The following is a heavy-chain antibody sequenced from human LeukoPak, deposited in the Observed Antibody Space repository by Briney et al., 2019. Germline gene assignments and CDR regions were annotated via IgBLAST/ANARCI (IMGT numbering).Heavy chain of an antibody. J-gene: IGHJ5*02. D-gene: IGHD3-10*01. CDR1: GGSISSGGYY. Sequence: SETLSLTCTVSGGSISSGGYYWSWIRQHPGKGLEWIGYIYYSGSTYSNPSLKSRVTISVDTSKNQFSLNLSSVTAADTAVYYCARAGHYGSGSGWFDPWGQGTLVTVSS. CDR2: IYYSGST. CDR3: ARAGHYGSGSGWFDP. V-gene: IGHV4-31*03.